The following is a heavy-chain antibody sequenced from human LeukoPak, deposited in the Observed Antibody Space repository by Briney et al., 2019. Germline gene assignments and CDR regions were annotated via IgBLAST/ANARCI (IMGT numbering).Heavy chain of an antibody. D-gene: IGHD3-16*01. CDR2: IYPGDSDT. J-gene: IGHJ5*02. CDR3: ARHLADRSGPKVTSFDP. CDR1: GYNFATYW. V-gene: IGHV5-51*01. Sequence: GESLKISCKGSGYNFATYWIGWVRQMPGKGLEWMGIIYPGDSDTRYSPSFQGQVTISADKSISTAYLQWSNLKASDTAMYYCARHLADRSGPKVTSFDPWGQGTLVTVSS.